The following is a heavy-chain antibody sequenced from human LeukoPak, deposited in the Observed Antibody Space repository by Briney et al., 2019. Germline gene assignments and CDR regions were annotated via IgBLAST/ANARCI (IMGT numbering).Heavy chain of an antibody. Sequence: GGSLRLSCAASGXTFSTYFIHWVRQGPGKGLVWVSRIGSDGSSASSADSVKGRFTISRDNAKNTVLLQMYSLRAEDTAIYYCPLSYAYAPPDALDIGAKGKRSTVS. CDR3: PLSYAYAPPDALDI. CDR2: IGSDGSSA. V-gene: IGHV3-74*01. CDR1: GXTFSTYF. J-gene: IGHJ3*02. D-gene: IGHD2-2*01.